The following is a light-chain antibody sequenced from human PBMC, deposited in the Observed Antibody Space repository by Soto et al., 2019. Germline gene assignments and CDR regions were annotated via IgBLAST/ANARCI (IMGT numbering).Light chain of an antibody. J-gene: IGKJ2*01. Sequence: DIQLTQSPSSLSSSVGDRVTITCRASQTVISYLNWYQQKPGQAPKLLIYATTHLQSGVPSRFSGSGSGTECTLTISSRHPDDFATYFCQQNYNTPPYTFGQGTKLEI. CDR2: ATT. CDR1: QTVISY. CDR3: QQNYNTPPYT. V-gene: IGKV1-39*01.